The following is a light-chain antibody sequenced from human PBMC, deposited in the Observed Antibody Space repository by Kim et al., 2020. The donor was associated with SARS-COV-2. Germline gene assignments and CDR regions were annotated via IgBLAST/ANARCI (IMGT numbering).Light chain of an antibody. V-gene: IGKV1-27*01. Sequence: ASVGDRVTLTCRATRGISDYLAWYQQKPGQVPGLLIYDASSLGSGIPARFSGSGSGTDFTLTISRLEPEDVAAYCCQLYSSALLTFGGGTKVDIK. CDR2: DAS. J-gene: IGKJ4*01. CDR3: QLYSSALLT. CDR1: RGISDY.